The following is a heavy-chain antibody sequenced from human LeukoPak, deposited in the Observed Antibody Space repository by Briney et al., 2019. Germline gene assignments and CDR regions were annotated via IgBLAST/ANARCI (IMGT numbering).Heavy chain of an antibody. CDR2: INPDESEK. Sequence: GGSLRLSCAVSGLSFSTSWMDWVRQAPGKGLEWVASINPDESEKYSAGSVKGRFTISRDNAKNSLYLQMNSLRAEDTAVYYCARELYSECGGDCYSNADYWGQGTLVTVSS. CDR3: ARELYSECGGDCYSNADY. CDR1: GLSFSTSW. V-gene: IGHV3-7*01. J-gene: IGHJ4*02. D-gene: IGHD2-21*02.